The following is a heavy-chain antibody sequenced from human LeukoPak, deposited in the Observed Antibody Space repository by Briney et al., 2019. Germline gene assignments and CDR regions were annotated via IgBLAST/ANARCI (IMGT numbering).Heavy chain of an antibody. Sequence: SVKVSCKASGVTFSSYAINWVRQAPGQGIEWMGGIIPIFGTANYAQKFQGRVTITADESTSTAYTELSRLRSEDTAVYYCARARLVSWFDPWGQGTLVTVSS. V-gene: IGHV1-69*13. CDR3: ARARLVSWFDP. CDR1: GVTFSSYA. D-gene: IGHD6-25*01. CDR2: IIPIFGTA. J-gene: IGHJ5*02.